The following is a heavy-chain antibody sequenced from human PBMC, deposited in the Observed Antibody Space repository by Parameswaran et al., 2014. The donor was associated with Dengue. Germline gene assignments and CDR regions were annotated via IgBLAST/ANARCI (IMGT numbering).Heavy chain of an antibody. V-gene: IGHV5-10-1*01. CDR2: IDPSDSYT. D-gene: IGHD3-3*01. Sequence: VRPDARKGLEWMGRIDPSDSYTNYSPSFQGHVTISADKSISTAYLQWSSLKASDTAMYYCASILGPEYYDFWSGHTPSDAFDIWGQGTMVTVSS. J-gene: IGHJ3*02. CDR3: ASILGPEYYDFWSGHTPSDAFDI.